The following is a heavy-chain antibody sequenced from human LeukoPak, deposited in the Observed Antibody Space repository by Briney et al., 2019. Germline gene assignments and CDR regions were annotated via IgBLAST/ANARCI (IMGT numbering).Heavy chain of an antibody. CDR3: VTDANRILGARGTGY. V-gene: IGHV3-15*07. CDR2: IKNKHEHQAT. CDR1: GFTFSSYG. Sequence: PGGSLRLSCAASGFTFSSYGMHWVRQAPGKGLEWVGLIKNKHEHQATDYAAPVRERFIITRDDSSSTLFLQMNSLKTEDTAVYYCVTDANRILGARGTGYWGQGILVTVSS. J-gene: IGHJ4*02. D-gene: IGHD1-26*01.